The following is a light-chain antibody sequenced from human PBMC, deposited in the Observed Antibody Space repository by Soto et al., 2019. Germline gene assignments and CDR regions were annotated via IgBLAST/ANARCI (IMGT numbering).Light chain of an antibody. Sequence: EIVLTQSPVTLYLSPGERATLSCRASQSVNSYLAWYQQKPGQAPRLLIYDASNRATGIPARFSGSGSGTDFTLTISSLEPEDFAVYYCQQRRNWPLTFGPGTKVAIK. V-gene: IGKV3-11*01. CDR3: QQRRNWPLT. CDR1: QSVNSY. CDR2: DAS. J-gene: IGKJ3*01.